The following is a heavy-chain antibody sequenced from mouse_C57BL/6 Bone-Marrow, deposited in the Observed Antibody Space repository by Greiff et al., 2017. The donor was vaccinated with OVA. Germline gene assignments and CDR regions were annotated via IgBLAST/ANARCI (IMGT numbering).Heavy chain of an antibody. V-gene: IGHV5-4*01. J-gene: IGHJ2*01. Sequence: EVKLVESGGGLVKPGGSLKLSCAASGFTFSSYAMSWVRQTPEKRLEWVATISDGGSYTYYPDNVKGRFTISRDNAKNNLYLQMSHLKSEDTAMYYCARDRGLYYVDYWGQGTTLTVSS. D-gene: IGHD3-1*01. CDR1: GFTFSSYA. CDR3: ARDRGLYYVDY. CDR2: ISDGGSYT.